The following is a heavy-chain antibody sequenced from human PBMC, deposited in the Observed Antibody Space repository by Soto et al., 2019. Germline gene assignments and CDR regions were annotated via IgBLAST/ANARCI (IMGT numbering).Heavy chain of an antibody. CDR2: INSDGSST. CDR1: GFTFSSYW. CDR3: ERVYQRFYYYYYGMDV. Sequence: EVQLVESGGGLVQPGGSLRLSCAASGFTFSSYWMHWVRQAPGKGLVWVSRINSDGSSTSYADSVKGRFTISRDNAKNTLYLQMNSLRAEDTAVYYCERVYQRFYYYYYGMDVWGQGTTVTVSS. V-gene: IGHV3-74*01. D-gene: IGHD2-2*01. J-gene: IGHJ6*02.